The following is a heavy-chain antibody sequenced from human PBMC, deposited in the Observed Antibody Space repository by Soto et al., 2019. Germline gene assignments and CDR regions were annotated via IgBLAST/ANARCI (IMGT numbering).Heavy chain of an antibody. D-gene: IGHD3-22*01. Sequence: PSETLSLTCTVSGGPISSGGFYWSWIRQHPGKGLEWIGYIYYSGSTYYNPSLKSRVTISVDTSKNQFSLKLSSVTAADTAVYYCARVRSGYYWFDPWGPGTLVTVSS. CDR2: IYYSGST. CDR1: GGPISSGGFY. V-gene: IGHV4-31*03. J-gene: IGHJ5*02. CDR3: ARVRSGYYWFDP.